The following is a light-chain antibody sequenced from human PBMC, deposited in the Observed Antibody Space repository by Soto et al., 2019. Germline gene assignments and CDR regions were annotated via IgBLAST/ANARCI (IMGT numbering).Light chain of an antibody. V-gene: IGKV3-15*01. CDR1: QSISTN. J-gene: IGKJ1*01. Sequence: EIVMTQSPATLSVVPGEIATLFCSASQSISTNLALYQQKPGQAPRLLSYGASTRATGIPARFSGSGSGTEFTLTISSLQSEDFAVYYCQQYYNWPRTFGQGTKVDIK. CDR2: GAS. CDR3: QQYYNWPRT.